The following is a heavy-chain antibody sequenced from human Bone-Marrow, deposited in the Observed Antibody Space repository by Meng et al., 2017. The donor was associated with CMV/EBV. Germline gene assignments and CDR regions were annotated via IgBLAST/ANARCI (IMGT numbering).Heavy chain of an antibody. CDR1: GFTFSSYS. J-gene: IGHJ4*02. CDR2: IYYSGST. Sequence: GSLRLSCAASGFTFSSYSMNWVRQAPGKGLEWIGSIYYSGSTYYNPSLRSRVTMSLDTSKNQFSLELSSVTAADTALYYCARISSSSRPNFEYWGQGTLVTVSS. D-gene: IGHD6-6*01. CDR3: ARISSSSRPNFEY. V-gene: IGHV4-39*07.